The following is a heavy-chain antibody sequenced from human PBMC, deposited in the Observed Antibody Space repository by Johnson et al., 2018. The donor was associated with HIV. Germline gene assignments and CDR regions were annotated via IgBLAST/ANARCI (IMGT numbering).Heavy chain of an antibody. Sequence: QVQLVESGGGVVQPGGSLRLSCAASGFSFSSYGIHWVRQAPGKGLEWVAFTQYDGSNKYYADSVKGRFTISRDNSKKTLYLQMSRLRAEDTAVYYCARDGPWLQSQRDAFDIWGQGTMVTVSS. CDR2: TQYDGSNK. V-gene: IGHV3-30*02. CDR1: GFSFSSYG. J-gene: IGHJ3*02. D-gene: IGHD5-24*01. CDR3: ARDGPWLQSQRDAFDI.